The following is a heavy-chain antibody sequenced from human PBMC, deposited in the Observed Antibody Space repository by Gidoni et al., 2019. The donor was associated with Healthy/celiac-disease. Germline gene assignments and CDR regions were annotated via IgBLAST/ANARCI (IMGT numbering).Heavy chain of an antibody. J-gene: IGHJ6*02. V-gene: IGHV1-58*02. CDR3: AVTPVVTPHYYYYGMDV. CDR1: GFTFTSSA. CDR2: IVFGSGNT. D-gene: IGHD2-15*01. Sequence: QMQLVQSGPEVKKPGTSVKVSCKASGFTFTSSAMQWVRQARGQRLEWIGWIVFGSGNTNYAQKFQKRVTITRDMSTSTAYMELSSLRSEDTAVYYCAVTPVVTPHYYYYGMDVWGQGTTVTVSS.